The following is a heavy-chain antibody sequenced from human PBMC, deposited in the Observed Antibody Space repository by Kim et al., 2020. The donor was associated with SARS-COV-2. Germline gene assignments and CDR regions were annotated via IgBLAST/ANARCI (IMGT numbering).Heavy chain of an antibody. J-gene: IGHJ4*02. CDR1: GGTFSSYA. CDR2: IIPILGIA. D-gene: IGHD3-16*01. CDR3: GGDQGRGGAGYGFDY. V-gene: IGHV1-69*04. Sequence: SVKVSCKASGGTFSSYAISWVRQAPGQGLEWMGRIIPILGIANYAQKFQGRVTITPAKSTSKASRERSSLRLEDTPVYSLGGDQGRGGAGYGFDYWGKG.